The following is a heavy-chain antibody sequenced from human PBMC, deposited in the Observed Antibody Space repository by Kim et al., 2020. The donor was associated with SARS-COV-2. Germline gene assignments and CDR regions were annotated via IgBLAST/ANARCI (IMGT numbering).Heavy chain of an antibody. J-gene: IGHJ6*02. D-gene: IGHD6-13*01. CDR1: GFTFNSYS. CDR3: ARDQRYSSSWYAAHYYYGMDA. CDR2: ISSSSSTI. Sequence: GGSLRLSCAASGFTFNSYSMNWVRQAPGKGLEWVSYISSSSSTIYYADSVKGRFTISRDNAKNSLYLQMNSLRAEDTAVYYCARDQRYSSSWYAAHYYYGMDAWGQGTTGTVSS. V-gene: IGHV3-48*04.